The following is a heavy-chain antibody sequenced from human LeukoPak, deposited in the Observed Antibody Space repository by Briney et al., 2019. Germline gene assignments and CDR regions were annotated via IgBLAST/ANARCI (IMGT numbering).Heavy chain of an antibody. CDR1: GGSLSSYY. Sequence: SETLSLTCTVSGGSLSSYYWSWIRQPAGKGLEWIGRIYTSGSTNYNPSLKSRVTMSVDTSKNPFSLKLSSVTAADTAVYYCARLYDYVWGSYRHNWFDPWGQGTLVTVSS. CDR3: ARLYDYVWGSYRHNWFDP. V-gene: IGHV4-4*07. CDR2: IYTSGST. J-gene: IGHJ5*02. D-gene: IGHD3-16*02.